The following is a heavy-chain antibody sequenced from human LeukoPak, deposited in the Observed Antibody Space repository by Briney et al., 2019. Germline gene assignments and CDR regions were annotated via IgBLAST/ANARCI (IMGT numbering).Heavy chain of an antibody. CDR1: GYTFTSYY. D-gene: IGHD2-15*01. CDR3: ARGRYCSGGSCYSNYYGMDV. CDR2: INPSGGST. Sequence: ASVKVSCKASGYTFTSYYMHWVRQAPGQGLEWMGVINPSGGSTSYAQKFQGRVTITRDTSTSTAYMELRSLRSDDTAVYYCARGRYCSGGSCYSNYYGMDVWGQGTTVTVSS. J-gene: IGHJ6*02. V-gene: IGHV1-46*01.